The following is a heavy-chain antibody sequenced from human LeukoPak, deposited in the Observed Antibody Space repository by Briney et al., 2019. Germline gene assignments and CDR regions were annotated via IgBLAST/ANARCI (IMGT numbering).Heavy chain of an antibody. J-gene: IGHJ4*02. V-gene: IGHV4-59*08. CDR1: GGSIRSYY. CDR2: IHYSGST. D-gene: IGHD3-3*01. CDR3: ARHRYDFWSGYYNY. Sequence: SETLSLTCTVSGGSIRSYYWSWIRQPPGKGLEWIGYIHYSGSTNYNPSLKSRVTISVDTSKNQFSLKLSSVTAADTSVYYCARHRYDFWSGYYNYWGQGTLVTVSS.